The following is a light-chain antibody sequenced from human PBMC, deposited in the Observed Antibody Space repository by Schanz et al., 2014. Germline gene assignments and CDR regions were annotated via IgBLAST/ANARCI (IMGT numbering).Light chain of an antibody. V-gene: IGKV3-11*01. J-gene: IGKJ3*01. Sequence: EIVMTQSPATLSVSPGERATLSCRASQSVSSYLAWYQQKPGQAPRLLIYAASNRATGIPARFSGSGSGTDFTLTISSLEPEDFAVYYCQQRGGTFGPGTTVDIK. CDR2: AAS. CDR3: QQRGGT. CDR1: QSVSSY.